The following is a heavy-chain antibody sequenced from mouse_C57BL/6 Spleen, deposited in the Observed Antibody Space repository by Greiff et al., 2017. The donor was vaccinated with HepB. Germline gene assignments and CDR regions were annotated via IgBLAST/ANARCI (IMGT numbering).Heavy chain of an antibody. D-gene: IGHD2-1*01. J-gene: IGHJ3*01. V-gene: IGHV1-15*01. Sequence: VQLQQSGAELVRPGASVTLSCKASGYTFTDYEMHWVKQTPVHGLEWIGAIDPETGGTAYNQKFKGKAILTADKSSSTDYMELRSLTSEDSAVYYCTGTLLSWFAYWGQGTLVTVSA. CDR2: IDPETGGT. CDR3: TGTLLSWFAY. CDR1: GYTFTDYE.